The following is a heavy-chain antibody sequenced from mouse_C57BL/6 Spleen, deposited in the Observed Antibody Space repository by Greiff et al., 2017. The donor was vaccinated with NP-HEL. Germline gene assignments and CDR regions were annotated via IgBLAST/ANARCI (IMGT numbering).Heavy chain of an antibody. V-gene: IGHV5-4*03. J-gene: IGHJ2*01. D-gene: IGHD2-4*01. CDR3: ARFYYEYDEGYLDY. Sequence: EVKLVESGGGLVKPGGSLKLSCAASGFTFSSYAMSWVRQTPEKRLEWVATISDGGSYTYYPDNVKGRFTISRDNAKNNLYLQMSHLKSEDTALYYGARFYYEYDEGYLDYWGQGTTLTVAS. CDR1: GFTFSSYA. CDR2: ISDGGSYT.